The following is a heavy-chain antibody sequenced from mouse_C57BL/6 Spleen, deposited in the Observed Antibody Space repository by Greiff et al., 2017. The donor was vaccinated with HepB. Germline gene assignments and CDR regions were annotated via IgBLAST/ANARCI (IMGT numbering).Heavy chain of an antibody. CDR3: ARRDYGSSHSAWFAY. CDR2: ISSGSSTI. Sequence: EVMLVESGGGLVKPGGSLKLSCAASGFTFSDYGMHWVRQAPEKGLEWVAYISSGSSTIYYADTVKGRFTISRDNAKNTLFLQMTSLRSEDTAMYYCARRDYGSSHSAWFAYWGQGTLVTVSA. V-gene: IGHV5-17*01. J-gene: IGHJ3*01. D-gene: IGHD1-1*01. CDR1: GFTFSDYG.